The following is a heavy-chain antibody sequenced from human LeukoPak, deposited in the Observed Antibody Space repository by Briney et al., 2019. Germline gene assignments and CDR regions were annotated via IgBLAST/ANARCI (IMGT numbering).Heavy chain of an antibody. Sequence: GASVTVSFKASGYTFTSYGISWVRPAPGRGLEWMGWISAYNGNTNYAQKLQGRVTMTTDTSTSTAYMELRSLRSDDTAVYYCARDPGVVAGRGYYYGMDVWGQGTTVTVSS. CDR1: GYTFTSYG. D-gene: IGHD2-2*01. CDR3: ARDPGVVAGRGYYYGMDV. J-gene: IGHJ6*02. CDR2: ISAYNGNT. V-gene: IGHV1-18*01.